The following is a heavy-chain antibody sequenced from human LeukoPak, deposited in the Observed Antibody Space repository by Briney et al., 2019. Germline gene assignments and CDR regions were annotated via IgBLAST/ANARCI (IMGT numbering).Heavy chain of an antibody. CDR1: GSTFSTYS. CDR3: GRDGPRAVIPKESDY. Sequence: GGSLRLSCAASGSTFSTYSMNWVRQAPGKGLEWVSYISGSSITIYYADSVKGRFTISRDNAKNSLYLQMNSLRAEDTAVYYGGRDGPRAVIPKESDYGGQGTGVTVPS. D-gene: IGHD3-16*02. CDR2: ISGSSITI. J-gene: IGHJ4*02. V-gene: IGHV3-48*01.